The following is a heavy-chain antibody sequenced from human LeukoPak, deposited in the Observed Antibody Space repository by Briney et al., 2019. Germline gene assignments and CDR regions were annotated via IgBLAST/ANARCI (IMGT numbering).Heavy chain of an antibody. CDR2: IRYDGSNK. J-gene: IGHJ4*02. V-gene: IGHV3-30*02. CDR1: GFTFSSYE. D-gene: IGHD1-26*01. Sequence: GGSLRLSCAASGFTFSSYEMNWVRQAPGKGLEWVAFIRYDGSNKYYADSVKGRFTISRDNSKNTLYLQMNSLRAEDTAVYYCAKVGFKVGATYYFDYWGQGTLVTVSS. CDR3: AKVGFKVGATYYFDY.